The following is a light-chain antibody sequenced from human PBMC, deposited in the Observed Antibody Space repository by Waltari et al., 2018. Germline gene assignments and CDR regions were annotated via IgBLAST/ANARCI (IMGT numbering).Light chain of an antibody. J-gene: IGKJ2*01. Sequence: DIQMTQSPPSLSASVGDRVTITCRASQTINNHLNWYQQKPGKAPNLLVSEGFTLQSGVPSRFSGSRSGTDFTLTISSLQPEDFATYFCQQSNSLPYTFGQGTKL. CDR2: EGF. CDR3: QQSNSLPYT. V-gene: IGKV1-39*01. CDR1: QTINNH.